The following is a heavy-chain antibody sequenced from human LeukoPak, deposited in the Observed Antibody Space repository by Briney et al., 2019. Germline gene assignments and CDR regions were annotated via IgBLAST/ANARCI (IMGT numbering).Heavy chain of an antibody. CDR1: GFTFDDYA. J-gene: IGHJ6*02. Sequence: GRSLRLSCAASGFTFDDYAMHWVRQAPGKGLEWVSGISWNSGSIGYADSVKGRFTISRDNAKNSLYLQMNSLRAEDTALYYCAKDGAKYYDFWSGCYPHYYYYGMDVWGQGTTVTVSS. D-gene: IGHD3-3*01. V-gene: IGHV3-9*01. CDR3: AKDGAKYYDFWSGCYPHYYYYGMDV. CDR2: ISWNSGSI.